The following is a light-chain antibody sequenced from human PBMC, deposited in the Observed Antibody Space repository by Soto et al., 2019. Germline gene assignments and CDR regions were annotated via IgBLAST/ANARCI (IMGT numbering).Light chain of an antibody. V-gene: IGKV1-33*01. CDR2: DAS. Sequence: DIQMTQSPSSLSGSVGDRVTITCQASQDIRKYLNWYYQKPGEAPKLLIYDASTLETGVTSRFRGSGSGTGFTFTISGLQPEDVGTYYCQQYENLPMTFGQGTRLEIK. CDR1: QDIRKY. J-gene: IGKJ5*01. CDR3: QQYENLPMT.